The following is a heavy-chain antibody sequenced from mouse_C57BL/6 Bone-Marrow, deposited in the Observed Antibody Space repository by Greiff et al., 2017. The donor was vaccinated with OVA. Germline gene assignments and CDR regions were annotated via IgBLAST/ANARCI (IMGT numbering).Heavy chain of an antibody. J-gene: IGHJ2*01. D-gene: IGHD1-1*02. V-gene: IGHV1-26*01. CDR3: ARWAGYGGY. CDR1: GYTFTDYY. Sequence: VQLQQSGPELVKPGASVKISCKASGYTFTDYYMNWVKQSHGKSLEWIGDINPNNGGTSYNQKFKGKATLTVDKSSSTAYMELRSLTSEDSAVYYCARWAGYGGYWGQGTTLTVSS. CDR2: INPNNGGT.